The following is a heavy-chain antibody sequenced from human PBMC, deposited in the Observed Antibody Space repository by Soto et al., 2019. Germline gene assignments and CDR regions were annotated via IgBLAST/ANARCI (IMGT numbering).Heavy chain of an antibody. J-gene: IGHJ4*02. CDR3: ASHYYDSSGPPTYYFDY. Sequence: GASVKVSCKVSGYTFTSYGISWVRQAPGQGLEWMGWISAYNGNTNYAQKLQGRVTMTTDTSTSTAYMELRSLRSDDTAVYYCASHYYDSSGPPTYYFDYWGQGTLVTVS. CDR2: ISAYNGNT. V-gene: IGHV1-18*01. CDR1: GYTFTSYG. D-gene: IGHD3-22*01.